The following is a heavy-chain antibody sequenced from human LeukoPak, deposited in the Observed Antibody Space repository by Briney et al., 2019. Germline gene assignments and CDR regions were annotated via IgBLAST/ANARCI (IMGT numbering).Heavy chain of an antibody. CDR1: GYTFTGYY. V-gene: IGHV1-2*02. CDR3: ARSGEPLSSYYYYYYMDV. J-gene: IGHJ6*03. CDR2: INPNSGGT. D-gene: IGHD1-26*01. Sequence: ASVKVSCKASGYTFTGYYMHWVRQAPGQGLEWMGWINPNSGGTNYAQKFQGRVTMTRDTSISTAYMELSRLRSDDTAVYYCARSGEPLSSYYYYYYMDVWGKGTTVTVSS.